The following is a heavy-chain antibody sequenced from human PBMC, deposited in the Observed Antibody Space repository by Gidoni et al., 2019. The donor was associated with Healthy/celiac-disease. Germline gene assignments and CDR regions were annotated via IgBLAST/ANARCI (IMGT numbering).Heavy chain of an antibody. J-gene: IGHJ3*02. Sequence: LTCAVYGGSFSGYYWSWIRQPPGKGLEWIGEINHSGSTNYNPSLKSRVTISVDTSKNQFSLKLSSVTAAETAVYYCARGLPRIRWLTPTPGHAFDIWGQGTMVTVSS. CDR3: ARGLPRIRWLTPTPGHAFDI. V-gene: IGHV4-34*01. CDR1: GGSFSGYY. D-gene: IGHD3-22*01. CDR2: INHSGST.